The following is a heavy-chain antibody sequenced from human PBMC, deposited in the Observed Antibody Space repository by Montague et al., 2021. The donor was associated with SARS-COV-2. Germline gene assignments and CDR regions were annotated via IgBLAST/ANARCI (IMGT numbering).Heavy chain of an antibody. J-gene: IGHJ4*02. V-gene: IGHV4/OR15-8*02. CDR3: AGKVLAVPADY. CDR2: ISYGGIA. D-gene: IGHD6-19*01. CDR1: GVSITSTNW. Sequence: SETLSLTCVVSGVSITSTNWWSLVRQPPGKGLEWIGEISYGGIANYNPSLKSRATISMDRSRNLFSLKLSSVTAADTAIYYCAGKVLAVPADYWGQGTLVTVS.